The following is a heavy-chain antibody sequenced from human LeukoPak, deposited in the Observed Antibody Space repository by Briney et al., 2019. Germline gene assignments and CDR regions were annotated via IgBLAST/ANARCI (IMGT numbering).Heavy chain of an antibody. CDR3: ARSNTMVRGVISWFDP. J-gene: IGHJ5*02. CDR2: IYYSGST. V-gene: IGHV4-59*01. D-gene: IGHD3-10*01. CDR1: GGSISSYY. Sequence: PSETLSLTCTVSGGSISSYYWSWIRQPPGKGLEWIGYIYYSGSTNYNPSLKSRVTISVDTSKNQFSLKLSSVTAADTAVYYCARSNTMVRGVISWFDPWGQGTLVTVSS.